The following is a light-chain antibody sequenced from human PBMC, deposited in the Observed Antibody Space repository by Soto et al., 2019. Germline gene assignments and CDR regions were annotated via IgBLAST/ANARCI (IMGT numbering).Light chain of an antibody. CDR2: WAS. V-gene: IGKV4-1*01. Sequence: DIVMTQSPDSLAVSLGERATINCKSSQSVLHSSNNKNYLAWYQQKPGQPPKLLIYWASTWESGVPDRFSGSGSETDFTLTISSLQAEDVAVYYCQQYYSTPFTFGPGTKVDIK. CDR1: QSVLHSSNNKNY. CDR3: QQYYSTPFT. J-gene: IGKJ3*01.